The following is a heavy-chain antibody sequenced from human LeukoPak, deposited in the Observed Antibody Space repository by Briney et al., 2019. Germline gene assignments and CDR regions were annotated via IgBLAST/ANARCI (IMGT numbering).Heavy chain of an antibody. D-gene: IGHD2-2*01. CDR2: IIPIFGTA. J-gene: IGHJ3*02. Sequence: SVKVSCKASGGTFSSYAISWVRQAPGQGLEWMGGIIPIFGTANYAQKFQGRVTITTDESTSTAYMELSSLRSEDTAVYYCASFTTNRYYCSSTSCPDAFDIWGQGTMVTVSS. CDR3: ASFTTNRYYCSSTSCPDAFDI. CDR1: GGTFSSYA. V-gene: IGHV1-69*05.